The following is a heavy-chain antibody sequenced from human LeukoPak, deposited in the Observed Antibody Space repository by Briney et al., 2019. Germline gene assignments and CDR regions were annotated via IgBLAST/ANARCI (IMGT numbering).Heavy chain of an antibody. D-gene: IGHD6-13*01. CDR3: ARRIAAAGSYFDY. J-gene: IGHJ4*02. V-gene: IGHV5-51*01. CDR2: IYPGDSDT. Sequence: GESLKISCKGSGYSFTSYWIGWVRQMPGKGLEWMGIIYPGDSDTTYSPSFQGQVTISADKSISTAYLQWSSLKASDTAMYYCARRIAAAGSYFDYWGQGTLVTVSS. CDR1: GYSFTSYW.